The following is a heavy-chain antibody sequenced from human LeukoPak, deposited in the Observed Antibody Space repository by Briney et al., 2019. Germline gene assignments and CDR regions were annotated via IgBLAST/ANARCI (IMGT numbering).Heavy chain of an antibody. V-gene: IGHV4-34*01. CDR3: ARSLLYMDV. CDR2: INHSGST. CDR1: GGSFSGYY. D-gene: IGHD2-15*01. J-gene: IGHJ6*03. Sequence: PSETLSLTCAVYGGSFSGYYWSWIRQPPGKGLEWIGEINHSGSTNYNPSLKSRVTISVDTSKNQFSLKLSSVTAADTAVYYCARSLLYMDVWGKGTTVTVSS.